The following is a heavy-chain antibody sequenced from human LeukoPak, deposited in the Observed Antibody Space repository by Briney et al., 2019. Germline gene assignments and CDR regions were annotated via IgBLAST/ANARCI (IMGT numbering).Heavy chain of an antibody. CDR2: ISGSSTTM. V-gene: IGHV3-48*02. D-gene: IGHD2-2*01. CDR3: ARGIPAVDY. J-gene: IGHJ4*02. CDR1: GFTFSSYA. Sequence: GGSLRLSCVASGFTFSSYAMNWVRQAPGKGLEWVSYISGSSTTMYYADSVKGRFTISRDNAKNSLYPQMTSLREDESAVYYCARGIPAVDYWGQGTLVTVSS.